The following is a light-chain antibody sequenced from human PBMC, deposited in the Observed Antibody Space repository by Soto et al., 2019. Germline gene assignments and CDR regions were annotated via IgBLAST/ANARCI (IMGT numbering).Light chain of an antibody. CDR2: AAS. V-gene: IGKV1-6*01. Sequence: GDRVTITCRASQSISSYLNWYQQKPGKAPKLLIYAASTLQSEVPSRFSGSGSGTDFTLTISSLQPEDFATYYCLQDYTYPWTFGQGTKVDIK. CDR1: QSISSY. J-gene: IGKJ1*01. CDR3: LQDYTYPWT.